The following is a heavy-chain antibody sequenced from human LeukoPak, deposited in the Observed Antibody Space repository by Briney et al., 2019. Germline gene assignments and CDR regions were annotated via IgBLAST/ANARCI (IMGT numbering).Heavy chain of an antibody. Sequence: ASVKVSCKASGGTFSSYAISWVRQAPGQGLEWMGWINTDTGNPTYAQGFTGRFVFSLDTSVSTAYLQISSLKLEDTAVYYCARVQGYCSRTSCYPHYWGQGTLVTVSS. J-gene: IGHJ4*02. CDR2: INTDTGNP. D-gene: IGHD2-2*01. CDR1: GGTFSSYA. CDR3: ARVQGYCSRTSCYPHY. V-gene: IGHV7-4-1*02.